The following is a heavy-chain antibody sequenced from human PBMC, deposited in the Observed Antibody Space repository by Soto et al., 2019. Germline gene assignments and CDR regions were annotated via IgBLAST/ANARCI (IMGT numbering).Heavy chain of an antibody. D-gene: IGHD2-15*01. Sequence: PSETLSLTCTVSGGSISSYYWSWIRQPPGKGLEWIGYIYYSGSTNYNPSLKSRVTISVDTSKNQFSLKLSSVTAADTAVYYCARSPVYCSGGSCYPRNLDYWGQGTLVTVSS. J-gene: IGHJ4*02. CDR3: ARSPVYCSGGSCYPRNLDY. V-gene: IGHV4-59*01. CDR2: IYYSGST. CDR1: GGSISSYY.